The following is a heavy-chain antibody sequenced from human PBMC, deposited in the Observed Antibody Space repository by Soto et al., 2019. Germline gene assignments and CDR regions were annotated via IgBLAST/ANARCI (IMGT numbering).Heavy chain of an antibody. J-gene: IGHJ6*02. V-gene: IGHV4-59*01. Sequence: SETLSLTCTVSGGSISSYYWSWIRQPPGKGLEWIGYIYYSRSTNYNPSLKSRVTISVDTSKNQFSLKLSSVTAADTAVYYCARGAHYDFWSIDYYYYGMDVWGQGTTVTVSS. CDR2: IYYSRST. CDR1: GGSISSYY. CDR3: ARGAHYDFWSIDYYYYGMDV. D-gene: IGHD3-3*01.